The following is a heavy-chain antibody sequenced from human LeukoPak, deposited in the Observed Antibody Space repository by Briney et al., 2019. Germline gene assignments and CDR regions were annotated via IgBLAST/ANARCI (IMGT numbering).Heavy chain of an antibody. CDR3: ARVLRGDYGGSDAFYY. Sequence: GGSLRLSCAASGFTVSSNYMSWVRQAPGKGLEWVSVIYSGGSTYYADSVKGRFTISRDNSKNTLYLQMNSLRAEDTAVYYCARVLRGDYGGSDAFYYWGQGTLVTVSS. J-gene: IGHJ4*02. CDR2: IYSGGST. V-gene: IGHV3-53*01. CDR1: GFTVSSNY. D-gene: IGHD4-23*01.